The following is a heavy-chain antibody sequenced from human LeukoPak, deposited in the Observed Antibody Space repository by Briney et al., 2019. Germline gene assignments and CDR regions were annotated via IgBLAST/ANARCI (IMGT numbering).Heavy chain of an antibody. CDR3: ARHNWGPYSGSPLFDP. V-gene: IGHV5-51*01. CDR2: IYPGDSEI. CDR1: GFSFTSYW. D-gene: IGHD1-26*01. J-gene: IGHJ5*02. Sequence: GESLKISCKGSGFSFTSYWIVWVRQMPGKGLEWMGVIYPGDSEIKYSPSFQGQVTISADKSISTAYLQWSSLKASDSAIYYCARHNWGPYSGSPLFDPWGQGTLVIVSS.